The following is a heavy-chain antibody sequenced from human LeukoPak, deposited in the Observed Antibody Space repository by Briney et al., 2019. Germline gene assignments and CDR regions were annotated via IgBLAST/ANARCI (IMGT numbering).Heavy chain of an antibody. V-gene: IGHV5-10-1*01. Sequence: LGESLKISCKASGYRITSCWVSWVRQMPGKGLEWMGRIDPSDSYTNYSPSFQGHVTISADKSISTAYLQWSSLKASDTAMYYCARRRIAAARSPGYCMDVWGQGTTVTVPS. CDR3: ARRRIAAARSPGYCMDV. CDR2: IDPSDSYT. D-gene: IGHD6-13*01. J-gene: IGHJ6*01. CDR1: GYRITSCW.